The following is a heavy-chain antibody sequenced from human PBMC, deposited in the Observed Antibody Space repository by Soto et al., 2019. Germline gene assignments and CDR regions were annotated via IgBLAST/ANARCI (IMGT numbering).Heavy chain of an antibody. V-gene: IGHV3-53*01. Sequence: AGGSLRLSCAASGFTVSSSQMTWVRQAPGKALEWVSLIFIGGTTQYAVSVKGRFTISRDYSRNTVFLQMNSLRAEDTAVYYCVRIKLGPTTRAFDIWGQGTMVTVSS. J-gene: IGHJ3*02. D-gene: IGHD1-26*01. CDR3: VRIKLGPTTRAFDI. CDR2: IFIGGTT. CDR1: GFTVSSSQ.